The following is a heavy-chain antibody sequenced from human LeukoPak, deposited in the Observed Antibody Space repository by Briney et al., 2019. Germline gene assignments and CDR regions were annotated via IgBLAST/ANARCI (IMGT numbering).Heavy chain of an antibody. V-gene: IGHV3-30*04. J-gene: IGHJ6*02. Sequence: PGRSLRLSCAASGFPFSSYAMHWVRQAPGKGLEWVAVISYDGRNKYYADSVKGRFTISRDNSKNTLYLQMNSLRAEDTAVYYCARSEMTNQFDYYYGMDVWGQGTTVTVSS. D-gene: IGHD4-11*01. CDR1: GFPFSSYA. CDR3: ARSEMTNQFDYYYGMDV. CDR2: ISYDGRNK.